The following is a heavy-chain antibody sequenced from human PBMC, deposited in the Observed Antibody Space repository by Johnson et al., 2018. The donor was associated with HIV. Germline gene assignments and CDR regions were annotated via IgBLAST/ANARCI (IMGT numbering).Heavy chain of an antibody. D-gene: IGHD4-17*01. CDR3: ARGPTYYADPFAFDI. V-gene: IGHV3-11*04. CDR2: ISSSDNTI. Sequence: QVQLVESGGGLVKPGGSLRLSCAASGFTFSDYYMSWIRQAPGKGLEWVSYISSSDNTIYYADSVKGRFTISRDNAKNSLYLQMTSLRAEDTAVYYCARGPTYYADPFAFDIWGQGTMVTVSS. CDR1: GFTFSDYY. J-gene: IGHJ3*02.